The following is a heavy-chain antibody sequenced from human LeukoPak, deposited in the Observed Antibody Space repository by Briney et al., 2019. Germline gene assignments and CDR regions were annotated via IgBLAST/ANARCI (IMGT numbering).Heavy chain of an antibody. Sequence: GGSLRLSCAASGFTFTAYAMNWVRQAPGRGLEWVSGIGGSGGGTYYADSVMGRFTISRDSSKNTLYLQMSRLRAEDTALYYCAKTLKEWELNDAFDIWGQGTLVTVSP. CDR1: GFTFTAYA. CDR2: IGGSGGGT. D-gene: IGHD1-26*01. CDR3: AKTLKEWELNDAFDI. J-gene: IGHJ3*02. V-gene: IGHV3-23*01.